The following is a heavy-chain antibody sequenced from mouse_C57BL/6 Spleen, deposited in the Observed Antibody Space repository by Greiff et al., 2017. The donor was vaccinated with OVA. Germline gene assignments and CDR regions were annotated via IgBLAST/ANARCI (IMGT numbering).Heavy chain of an antibody. CDR1: GYTFTDYY. V-gene: IGHV1-26*01. D-gene: IGHD1-1*01. CDR3: ARRGYGSSYEDYWYFDV. CDR2: INPNNGGT. J-gene: IGHJ1*03. Sequence: EVQLQQSGPELVKPGASVKISCKASGYTFTDYYMNWVKQSHGKSLEWIGDINPNNGGTSYNQKFKGKATLTVDKSSSTAYMELRSLTSEDSAVYYCARRGYGSSYEDYWYFDVWGTGTTVTVSS.